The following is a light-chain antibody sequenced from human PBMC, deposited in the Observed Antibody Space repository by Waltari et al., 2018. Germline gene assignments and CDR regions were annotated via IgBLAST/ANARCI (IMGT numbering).Light chain of an antibody. CDR2: EVS. Sequence: QSALTQPASASGSPGQSITIPCTGTSSDVCGYNYVSWYQQNPGKAPKLMIYEVSNRPSGVSNRFSGSKSGNTASLTISRLQAEDEADYYCSSYTSSSTYVFGTGTKVTVL. CDR1: SSDVCGYNY. CDR3: SSYTSSSTYV. V-gene: IGLV2-14*01. J-gene: IGLJ1*01.